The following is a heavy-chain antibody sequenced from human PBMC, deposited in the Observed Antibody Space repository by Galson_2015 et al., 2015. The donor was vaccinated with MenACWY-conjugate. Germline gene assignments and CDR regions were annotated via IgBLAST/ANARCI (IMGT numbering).Heavy chain of an antibody. D-gene: IGHD5-18*01. V-gene: IGHV3-48*04. CDR3: ARDRGYSYGLYYYKYYGMDV. CDR1: GFTFSHYN. CDR2: ITYSSSTI. J-gene: IGHJ6*02. Sequence: SLRLSCAASGFTFSHYNMNWVRQAPGKGLEWVSYITYSSSTIYYADSVKGRFTISRDNAKNSLYLQMNSLRAEDTAVYYCARDRGYSYGLYYYKYYGMDVWGQGTTVTVSS.